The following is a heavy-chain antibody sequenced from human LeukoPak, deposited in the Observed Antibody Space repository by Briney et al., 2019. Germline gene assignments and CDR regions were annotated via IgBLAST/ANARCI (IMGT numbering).Heavy chain of an antibody. Sequence: PGGSLRLSCAASGFTFSSYSMNWVRQAPGKGLEWVGFIRSKAYGGTTEYAASVKGRFTISRDDSKSIAYLQMNSLKTEDTAVYYCTRTIAINNWFDPWGQGTLVTVSS. V-gene: IGHV3-49*04. D-gene: IGHD2-21*01. CDR3: TRTIAINNWFDP. CDR1: GFTFSSYS. CDR2: IRSKAYGGTT. J-gene: IGHJ5*02.